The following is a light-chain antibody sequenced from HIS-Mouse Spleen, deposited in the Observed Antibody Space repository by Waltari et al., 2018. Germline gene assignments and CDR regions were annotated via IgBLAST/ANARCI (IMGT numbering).Light chain of an antibody. CDR1: SSDVGGYNY. J-gene: IGLJ2*01. CDR2: EVS. CDR3: SSYAGSNNLV. Sequence: QSALTQPPSASGSPGQSVTISCTGTSSDVGGYNYVSWYQQHPGKAPKPMIYEVSKRPPGGPDRFSGSKSGNTASLTVSGLQAEDEADYYCSSYAGSNNLVFGGGTKLTVL. V-gene: IGLV2-8*01.